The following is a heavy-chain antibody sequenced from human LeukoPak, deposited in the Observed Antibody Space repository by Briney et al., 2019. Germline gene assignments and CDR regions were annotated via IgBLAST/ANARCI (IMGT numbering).Heavy chain of an antibody. Sequence: SEPLSLTCAVSGYSISSGYYWGWIRPPPGKGLEWVGSIYHSGSTYYNPSLKSRVTISVDTSKNQFSLKLSSVTAADTAVYYCAREVVPAAMYWYFDLWGCGTLVTVSS. D-gene: IGHD2-2*01. CDR2: IYHSGST. CDR3: AREVVPAAMYWYFDL. CDR1: GYSISSGYY. J-gene: IGHJ2*01. V-gene: IGHV4-38-2*02.